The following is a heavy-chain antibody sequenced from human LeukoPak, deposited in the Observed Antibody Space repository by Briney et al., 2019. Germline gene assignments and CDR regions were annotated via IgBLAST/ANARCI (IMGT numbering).Heavy chain of an antibody. CDR1: GFTFSSYG. J-gene: IGHJ6*03. V-gene: IGHV3-30*02. CDR3: AKDPRSYCGGDCYRYYYYYYMDL. D-gene: IGHD2-21*02. Sequence: GGSLRLSCAASGFTFSSYGMHWVRQAPGKGLEWVTFIRYDEGNKYYADSVKGRFIISRDNSKNTLYLQMNSLRAEDTAVYYCAKDPRSYCGGDCYRYYYYYYMDLWGKGTTVTVSS. CDR2: IRYDEGNK.